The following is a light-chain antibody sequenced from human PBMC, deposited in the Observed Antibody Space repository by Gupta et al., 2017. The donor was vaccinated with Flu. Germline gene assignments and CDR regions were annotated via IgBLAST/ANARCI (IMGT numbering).Light chain of an antibody. CDR1: HSINIW. Sequence: SPSTLSASVGDRVTITCRASHSINIWLAWYQQKPGKAPRLLIYKASNLESGVPSRFSGSGSGTEFTLTITSLQPDDFATYYCQQYDNLVTFGQGTRVELK. V-gene: IGKV1-5*03. CDR2: KAS. CDR3: QQYDNLVT. J-gene: IGKJ1*01.